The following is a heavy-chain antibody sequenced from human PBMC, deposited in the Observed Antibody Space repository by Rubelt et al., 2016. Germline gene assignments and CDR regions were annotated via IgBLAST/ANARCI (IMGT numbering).Heavy chain of an antibody. Sequence: DYAAPVKGRFTISRDDSKNTLYLQMNSLKTEDTAVYYCTTDFQASYYASRSDYWGQGTLVTVSS. D-gene: IGHD1-26*01. V-gene: IGHV3-15*01. J-gene: IGHJ4*02. CDR3: TTDFQASYYASRSDY.